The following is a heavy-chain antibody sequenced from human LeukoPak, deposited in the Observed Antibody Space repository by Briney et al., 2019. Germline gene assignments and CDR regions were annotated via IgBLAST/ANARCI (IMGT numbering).Heavy chain of an antibody. CDR1: GGSISSGSYS. Sequence: PSETLSLTCTVSGGSISSGSYSWSWIRQPAGKGLEWIGRISTSESTNYNLSLKSRVTISVDTSKNQFSLNLSSVTAADTAVYYCAREIQYFEWYWFDPWGQGTQVTVSS. D-gene: IGHD3-9*01. V-gene: IGHV4-61*02. J-gene: IGHJ5*02. CDR3: AREIQYFEWYWFDP. CDR2: ISTSEST.